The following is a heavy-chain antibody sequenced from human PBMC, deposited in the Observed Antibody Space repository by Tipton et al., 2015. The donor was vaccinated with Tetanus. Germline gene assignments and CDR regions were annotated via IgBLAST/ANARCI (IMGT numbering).Heavy chain of an antibody. J-gene: IGHJ6*02. Sequence: SLRLSCAASGFTFRSYGMHWVRQAPGKGLEWVAVLWFDGGDEYYADSVKGRFTISRENSKNTVYLQMNSLRAEDTAAYYCARELDCSGGGCYSYGLDVWGQGTPVTVSS. CDR3: ARELDCSGGGCYSYGLDV. CDR1: GFTFRSYG. D-gene: IGHD2-15*01. CDR2: LWFDGGDE. V-gene: IGHV3-33*01.